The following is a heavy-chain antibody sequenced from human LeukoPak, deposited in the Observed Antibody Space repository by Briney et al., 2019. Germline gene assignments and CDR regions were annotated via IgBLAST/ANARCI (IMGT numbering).Heavy chain of an antibody. CDR1: GFTFSSCG. Sequence: GGSLRLSCAASGFTFSSCGMHWVRQAPGKGLEWVAVIWYDGSNKYYADSVKGRFTISRDNSKDTLYLQMNSLRAEDTAVYYCATDGNSGKYYDYWGQGTLVTVSS. V-gene: IGHV3-33*01. D-gene: IGHD1-26*01. CDR2: IWYDGSNK. J-gene: IGHJ4*02. CDR3: ATDGNSGKYYDY.